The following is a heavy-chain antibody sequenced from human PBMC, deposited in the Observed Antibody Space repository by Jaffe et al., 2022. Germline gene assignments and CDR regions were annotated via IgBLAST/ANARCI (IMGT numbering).Heavy chain of an antibody. J-gene: IGHJ3*02. CDR1: GAYISSGDHY. CDR2: IYASGSA. V-gene: IGHV4-61*02. CDR3: ARVGGVGSTFLEI. D-gene: IGHD3-16*01. Sequence: QVQLRESGPGRVKPSQTLSLTCAVSGAYISSGDHYWSWVRQPAGKGLEWLGRIYASGSAHYNPSLRSRLTLSVDTSKNHFSLKLTSMTSADTGVYYCARVGGVGSTFLEIWGQGTMVTVSS.